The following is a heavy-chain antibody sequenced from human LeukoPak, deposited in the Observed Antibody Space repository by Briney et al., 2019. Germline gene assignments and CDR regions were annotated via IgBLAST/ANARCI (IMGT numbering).Heavy chain of an antibody. V-gene: IGHV3-30*18. D-gene: IGHD1-26*01. Sequence: GGSLRLSCAASGFTFSSYGMHWVRQAPGKGLEWVAVISYDGSNKYYADSVKGRFTISRDNSKNTLYLQMNSLRAEDTAVYYCANEGGVRATPDFDYWGQGTQITDSS. CDR3: ANEGGVRATPDFDY. J-gene: IGHJ4*02. CDR2: ISYDGSNK. CDR1: GFTFSSYG.